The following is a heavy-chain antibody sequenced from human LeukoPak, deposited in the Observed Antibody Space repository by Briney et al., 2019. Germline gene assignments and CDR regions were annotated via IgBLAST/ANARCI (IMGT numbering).Heavy chain of an antibody. Sequence: GGSLRLSCAAFSGFAMSWVRQAPGKRLEWVSAINGRGDDTYYPDSVKGRFTISRDNSNNTLYLQMNSLRADDTAVYYCAKGHRESSSFFDSWGQGIPATVSS. CDR1: SGFA. J-gene: IGHJ4*02. V-gene: IGHV3-23*01. CDR2: INGRGDDT. CDR3: AKGHRESSSFFDS.